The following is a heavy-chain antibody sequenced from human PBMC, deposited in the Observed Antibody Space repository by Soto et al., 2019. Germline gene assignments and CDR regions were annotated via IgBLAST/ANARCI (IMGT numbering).Heavy chain of an antibody. V-gene: IGHV3-9*01. CDR1: GFTFDDYA. CDR3: AKDTGHN. Sequence: GGSLRLSCASSGFTFDDYAMHWVRQATGKGLEWVSGISWNSNTIAYADSVKGRFTISRDNAKNSLYLQMNSLRAEDTAFYYCAKDTGHNWGQGTLVTVS. J-gene: IGHJ4*02. CDR2: ISWNSNTI.